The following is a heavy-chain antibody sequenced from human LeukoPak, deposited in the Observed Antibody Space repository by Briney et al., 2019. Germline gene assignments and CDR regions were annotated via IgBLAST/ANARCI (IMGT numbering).Heavy chain of an antibody. V-gene: IGHV4-39*07. CDR1: GGSISSSSYY. CDR3: ARSSGYMSY. CDR2: IYHSGST. J-gene: IGHJ4*01. Sequence: SETLSLTCTVSGGSISSSSYYWGWIRQPPGKGLEWIGSIYHSGSTYYNPSLKSRVTISVDTSKNQFSLKLTSVTAADTAVYYCARSSGYMSYWGQEPWSPSPQ. D-gene: IGHD3-22*01.